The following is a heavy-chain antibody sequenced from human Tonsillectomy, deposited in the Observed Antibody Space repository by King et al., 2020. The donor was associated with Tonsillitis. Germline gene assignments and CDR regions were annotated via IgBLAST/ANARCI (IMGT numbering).Heavy chain of an antibody. CDR2: ISVSGGST. D-gene: IGHD1-26*01. Sequence: VQLVESGGGLVQPGGSLRLSCAASGFPFNNYAMSWVRHPPGKGLEWVSAISVSGGSTYYADSVKGRFTIARDNSKNTQYLQMDSLRVEDTAVYYCAKELGDEVGDGFDIWGQGTMVTVSS. J-gene: IGHJ3*02. CDR3: AKELGDEVGDGFDI. V-gene: IGHV3-23*04. CDR1: GFPFNNYA.